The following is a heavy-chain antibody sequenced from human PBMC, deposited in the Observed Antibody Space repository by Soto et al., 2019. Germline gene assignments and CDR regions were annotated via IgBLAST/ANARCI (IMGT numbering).Heavy chain of an antibody. D-gene: IGHD3-9*01. CDR1: EHTSTIYY. V-gene: IGHV1-2*02. CDR2: INADSGDT. J-gene: IGHJ1*01. Sequence: QAHLVQSGAEVRKPGASVKVSCQALEHTSTIYYIHWLRQARGQGLEWMGWINADSGDTNYAEDFRGRVTFTRDTSTSTFHMELSRLRLDDTAMYFCATRDYDILTGYLHSGGQGTLSTVSS. CDR3: ATRDYDILTGYLHS.